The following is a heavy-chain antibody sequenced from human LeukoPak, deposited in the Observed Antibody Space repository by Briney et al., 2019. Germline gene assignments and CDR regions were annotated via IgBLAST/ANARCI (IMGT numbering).Heavy chain of an antibody. V-gene: IGHV1-69*04. CDR1: GYTFTDYD. CDR3: ARGRDGYAFDY. J-gene: IGHJ4*02. D-gene: IGHD5-24*01. Sequence: GASVRVSCKSSGYTFTDYDINWVRQAPGQGLEWMGRIIPILGIANYAQKLQGRVTITADKSTSTAYMELSSLRSEDTAVYYCARGRDGYAFDYWGQGTLVTVSS. CDR2: IIPILGIA.